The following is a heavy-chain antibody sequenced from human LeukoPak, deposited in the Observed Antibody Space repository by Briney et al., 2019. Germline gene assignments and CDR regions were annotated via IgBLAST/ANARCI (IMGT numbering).Heavy chain of an antibody. V-gene: IGHV3-30*02. CDR1: GFTFSSYG. CDR2: IRYDGSNK. Sequence: GGSLRLSCAASGFTFSSYGMHWVRQAPGKGLEWVAFIRYDGSNKYYEDSVKGRFTISRDNSKNTLYLQMNSLRAEDTAVYYCAKASIRWQVLSPALDYWGQGTLVTVSS. J-gene: IGHJ4*02. CDR3: AKASIRWQVLSPALDY. D-gene: IGHD6-19*01.